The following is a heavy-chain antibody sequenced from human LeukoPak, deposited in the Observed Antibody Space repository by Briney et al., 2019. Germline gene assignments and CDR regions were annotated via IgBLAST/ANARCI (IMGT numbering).Heavy chain of an antibody. CDR3: ARGYYRLRLGTPTRPFDY. CDR2: INHSGST. D-gene: IGHD3-16*01. Sequence: PSETLSLTCAVYGGSFSGYYWSWIRQPPGKGLEWIGEINHSGSTNYNPSLKSRVTISVDTSKNQFSLKLSSVTAADTAVYYCARGYYRLRLGTPTRPFDYWGQGTLVTVSS. V-gene: IGHV4-34*01. J-gene: IGHJ4*02. CDR1: GGSFSGYY.